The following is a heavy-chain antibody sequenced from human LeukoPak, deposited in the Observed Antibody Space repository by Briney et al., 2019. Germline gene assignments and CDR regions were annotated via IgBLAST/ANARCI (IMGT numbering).Heavy chain of an antibody. CDR2: IGTYNGNT. CDR3: VREWDHTRMTFDI. D-gene: IGHD1-26*01. J-gene: IGHJ3*02. Sequence: ASVKVSCEASGYTFINYAISWVRQAPGQGLEWMGWIGTYNGNTKYAQEFQGRVTMTTDTSTSTGYMELRNLRSDDTAVYFCVREWDHTRMTFDIWGQGTMVTASS. CDR1: GYTFINYA. V-gene: IGHV1-18*01.